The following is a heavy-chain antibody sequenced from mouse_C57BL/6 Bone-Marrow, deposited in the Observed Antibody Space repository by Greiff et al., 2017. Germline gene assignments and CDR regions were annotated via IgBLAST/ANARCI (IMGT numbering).Heavy chain of an antibody. Sequence: EVKLQESGPGLVKPSQSLSLTCSVTGYSITSGYYWNWIRQFPGNKLEWMGYISYDGSNNYNPSLKNRIAITLDTSKSQFFLKLNSVTTEDTATYYCARRWVYAMDYWGQGTSVTVSS. D-gene: IGHD2-3*01. CDR1: GYSITSGYY. V-gene: IGHV3-6*01. J-gene: IGHJ4*01. CDR3: ARRWVYAMDY. CDR2: ISYDGSN.